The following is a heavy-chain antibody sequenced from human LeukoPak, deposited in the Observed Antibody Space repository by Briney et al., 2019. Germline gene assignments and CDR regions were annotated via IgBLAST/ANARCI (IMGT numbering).Heavy chain of an antibody. CDR3: AKDLGLWFGELVWPFDP. D-gene: IGHD3-10*01. CDR2: ISSSGGST. V-gene: IGHV3-23*01. CDR1: GFSFNNYA. J-gene: IGHJ5*02. Sequence: GGSLRLSCAASGFSFNNYAMSWVRQAPGKRLEWVSTISSSGGSTYYADSVKGRFTISRDNSKNTLYVQMNSLRAEDTAVYYCAKDLGLWFGELVWPFDPWGQGTLVTVSS.